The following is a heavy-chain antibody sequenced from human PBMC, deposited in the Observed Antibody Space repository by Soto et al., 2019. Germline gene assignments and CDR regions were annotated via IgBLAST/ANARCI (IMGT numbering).Heavy chain of an antibody. CDR2: IRSNTYGGTT. Sequence: SSGGYSWSWFRQAPGKGLEWIGYIRSNTYGGTTEYAASVKGRFTISRDDSKRVAHLQMNSLETEDTAVYFCARRKYLDYWGQGTLVTVSS. V-gene: IGHV3-49*03. J-gene: IGHJ4*02. D-gene: IGHD6-6*01. CDR1: SSGGYS. CDR3: ARRKYLDY.